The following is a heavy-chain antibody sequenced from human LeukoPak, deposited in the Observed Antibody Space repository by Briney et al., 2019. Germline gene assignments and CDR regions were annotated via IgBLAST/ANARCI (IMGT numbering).Heavy chain of an antibody. J-gene: IGHJ4*02. Sequence: PGGSLRLSCAASGFIFDDYGMSWVRQAPGKGLEWVSGINWDGGSTGCADSVKGRFTISRDNAKNSLYVQMNSLRAEDTALYYCARGGYSGSYFAYWGQGTLVTVSS. V-gene: IGHV3-20*04. D-gene: IGHD1-26*01. CDR2: INWDGGST. CDR3: ARGGYSGSYFAY. CDR1: GFIFDDYG.